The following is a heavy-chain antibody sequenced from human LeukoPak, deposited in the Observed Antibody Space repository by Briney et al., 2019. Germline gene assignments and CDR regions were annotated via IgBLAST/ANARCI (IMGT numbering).Heavy chain of an antibody. D-gene: IGHD1-1*01. CDR2: MNPNSGNT. V-gene: IGHV1-8*03. CDR1: GYTFTSYD. Sequence: ASVKVSCKASGYTFTSYDINWVRQATGQGLEWMGWMNPNSGNTGYAQKFQGRVTITRNTSISTAYMELSSLRSEDTAVYYCARGGGYNWIDGGGTDAFDVWGQGTMVTVSS. J-gene: IGHJ3*01. CDR3: ARGGGYNWIDGGGTDAFDV.